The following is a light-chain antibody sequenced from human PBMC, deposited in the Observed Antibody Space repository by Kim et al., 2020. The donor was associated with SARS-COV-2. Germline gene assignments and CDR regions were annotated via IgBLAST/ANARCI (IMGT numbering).Light chain of an antibody. CDR2: AAS. V-gene: IGKV1-27*01. CDR1: QDISNY. CDR3: QKYYSDPS. Sequence: LAASVGGRATIACRASQDISNYLAWYQQKPGKVPKLLIYAASTLQLGVPSRFSGTGSGTDFTIIINSLQPEDVATYYCQKYYSDPSFGQGTKLEI. J-gene: IGKJ1*01.